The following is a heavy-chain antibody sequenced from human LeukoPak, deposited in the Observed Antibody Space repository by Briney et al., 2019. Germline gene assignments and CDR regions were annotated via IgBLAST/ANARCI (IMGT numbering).Heavy chain of an antibody. CDR2: INPNSGGT. Sequence: GASVKVSCKASGYTFTGYYMHWVLQAPGQGLEWMGWINPNSGGTNYAQKFQGRVTMTRDTSISTAYMELSRLRSDDTAVYYCARDLGGAYYFDYWGQGTLVTVSS. CDR3: ARDLGGAYYFDY. D-gene: IGHD1-26*01. J-gene: IGHJ4*02. V-gene: IGHV1-2*02. CDR1: GYTFTGYY.